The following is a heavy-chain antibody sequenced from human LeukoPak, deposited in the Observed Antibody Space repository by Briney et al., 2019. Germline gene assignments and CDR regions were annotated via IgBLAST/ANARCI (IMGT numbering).Heavy chain of an antibody. CDR1: GGSISSYY. CDR3: ARVYPTYSSGWFFDY. CDR2: NYASGST. V-gene: IGHV4-4*07. D-gene: IGHD6-19*01. J-gene: IGHJ4*02. Sequence: SETLSLTCTVSGGSISSYYWSWIRQPAGKGLEWIGRNYASGSTNYNPSLKSRVTISVDKSKNQFSLKLSSLTAAVTDVYYCARVYPTYSSGWFFDYWGQGTLVTVSS.